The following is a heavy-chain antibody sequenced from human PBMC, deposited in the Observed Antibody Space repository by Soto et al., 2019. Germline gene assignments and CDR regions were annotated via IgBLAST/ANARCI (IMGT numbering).Heavy chain of an antibody. Sequence: GASVKVSCKASGGTFSNYTISWVRQAPGQGLEWMGGIIPIFRTANYAQKFQGRVTITADESTSTAYMELSSLRSEDTAVYYCASGGYSGYHYHPHYYGMDVWGQGVTVTVS. J-gene: IGHJ6*02. CDR1: GGTFSNYT. CDR3: ASGGYSGYHYHPHYYGMDV. D-gene: IGHD5-12*01. V-gene: IGHV1-69*13. CDR2: IIPIFRTA.